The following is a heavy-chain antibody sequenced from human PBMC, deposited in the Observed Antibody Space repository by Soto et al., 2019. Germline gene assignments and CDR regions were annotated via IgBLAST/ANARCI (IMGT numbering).Heavy chain of an antibody. CDR1: GFSLSTSGVG. CDR3: AHSRGASSGWYGIDY. CDR2: IYWDDDK. V-gene: IGHV2-5*02. J-gene: IGHJ4*02. D-gene: IGHD6-19*01. Sequence: QITLKESGPTLVKPTQTLTLTCTFSGFSLSTSGVGVGWIRQPPGKALEWLALIYWDDDKRYSPSLKSRLTITKDTTKNHVAPTMTNMDPVDTATYYCAHSRGASSGWYGIDYWGQGTLVTVSS.